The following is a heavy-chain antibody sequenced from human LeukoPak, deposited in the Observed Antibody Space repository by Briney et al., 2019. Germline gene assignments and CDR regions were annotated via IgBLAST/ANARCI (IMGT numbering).Heavy chain of an antibody. CDR2: DYNNGNI. Sequence: SETLSLTCTVSGSSISTHSCGWVRQPPGKGLAWIGYDYNNGNINFNPALKSRVTISVDTSKRQFSLKLRSVTAADTATYFCARDNRGSLEYWGQGILVTVSS. V-gene: IGHV4-59*11. CDR3: ARDNRGSLEY. J-gene: IGHJ4*02. CDR1: GSSISTHS. D-gene: IGHD1-14*01.